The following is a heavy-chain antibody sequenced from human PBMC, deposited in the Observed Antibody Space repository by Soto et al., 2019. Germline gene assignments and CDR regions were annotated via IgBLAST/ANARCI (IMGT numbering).Heavy chain of an antibody. V-gene: IGHV4-59*01. CDR3: VRFGEAAAHDDN. Sequence: SGRLSLTGDVSRLSLSQNHSGWIWQASGKGMGRVGYVHFTGSTTSNPPIAPRLKLSFDMSKSQVYLQLTSVAAADTAVYYCVRFGEAAAHDDNWGRGVLVT. J-gene: IGHJ4*01. CDR2: VHFTGST. D-gene: IGHD2-15*01. CDR1: RLSLSQNH.